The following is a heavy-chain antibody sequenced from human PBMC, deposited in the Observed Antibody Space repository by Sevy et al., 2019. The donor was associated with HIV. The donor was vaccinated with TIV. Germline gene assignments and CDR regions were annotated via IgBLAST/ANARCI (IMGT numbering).Heavy chain of an antibody. V-gene: IGHV1-24*01. CDR3: ATTKDYYESSGSPFDY. CDR2: FDPEDGET. Sequence: ASVKVSCKVSGKTLSQLSMHWVRQAPGKGLEWLGTFDPEDGETRYAQKLQGRVTMTEDTSTDTAYMELRSLRSEDMALYYCATTKDYYESSGSPFDYWGQGTLVTVSS. CDR1: GKTLSQLS. J-gene: IGHJ4*02. D-gene: IGHD3-22*01.